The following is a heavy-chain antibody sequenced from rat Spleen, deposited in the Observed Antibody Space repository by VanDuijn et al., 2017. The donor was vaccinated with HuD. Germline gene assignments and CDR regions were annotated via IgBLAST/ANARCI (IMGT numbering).Heavy chain of an antibody. CDR3: AKLGLSHYFDY. Sequence: EVQLVESGGGLVQPGRSLKLSCAASGFTFSNYGMAWVRQAPTKGLEWVATISYDGSSTYYPDSVKGRFTISRDNAENTVYLQMNSLRSEDTATYYCAKLGLSHYFDYWGQGVMVTVSS. V-gene: IGHV5-29*01. J-gene: IGHJ2*01. D-gene: IGHD4-1*01. CDR2: ISYDGSST. CDR1: GFTFSNYG.